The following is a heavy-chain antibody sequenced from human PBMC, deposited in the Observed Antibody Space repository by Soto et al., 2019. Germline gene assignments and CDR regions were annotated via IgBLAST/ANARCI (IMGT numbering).Heavy chain of an antibody. D-gene: IGHD3-3*01. J-gene: IGHJ4*02. CDR3: AKGSNYDFWSGYYTGWGYYFDC. CDR2: ISGSGGST. V-gene: IGHV3-23*01. Sequence: EVQLLESGGGLVQPGGSLRLSCAASGFTFSSYAMSWVRQAPGKGLEWVSAISGSGGSTYYADSVKGRFTISRDNSKNTMYLQMNSLRAEDTAVYYCAKGSNYDFWSGYYTGWGYYFDCWGQGTLVTVSS. CDR1: GFTFSSYA.